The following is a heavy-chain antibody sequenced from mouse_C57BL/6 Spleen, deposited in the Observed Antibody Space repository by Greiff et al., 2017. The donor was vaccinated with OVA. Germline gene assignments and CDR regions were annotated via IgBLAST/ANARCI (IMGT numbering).Heavy chain of an antibody. CDR3: ARRGGYDSYYFDY. CDR2: ISGGGGNT. V-gene: IGHV5-9*01. Sequence: EVQLVESGGGLVKPGGSLKLSCAASGFTFSSYTMSWVRQTPEKRLEWVATISGGGGNTYYPDSVKGRFTISRDNAKNTLYLQMSSLRSEDTALYYCARRGGYDSYYFDYWGQGTTLTVSS. CDR1: GFTFSSYT. J-gene: IGHJ2*01. D-gene: IGHD2-2*01.